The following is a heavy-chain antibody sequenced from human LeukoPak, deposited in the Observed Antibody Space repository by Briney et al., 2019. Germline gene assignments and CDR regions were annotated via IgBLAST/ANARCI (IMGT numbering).Heavy chain of an antibody. CDR3: ARDGYSGSREIDAFDI. CDR2: IYYSGST. J-gene: IGHJ3*02. V-gene: IGHV4-31*03. Sequence: SETLSLTCTVSGGSISSCGYYWSWIRQHPGKGLEWIGYIYYSGSTYYNPSLKSRVTISVDTSKNQFSLKLSSVTAADTAVYYCARDGYSGSREIDAFDIWGQGTMVTVSS. D-gene: IGHD1-26*01. CDR1: GGSISSCGYY.